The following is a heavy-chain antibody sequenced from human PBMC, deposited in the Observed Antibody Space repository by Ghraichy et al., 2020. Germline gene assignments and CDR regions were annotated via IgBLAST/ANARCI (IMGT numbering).Heavy chain of an antibody. J-gene: IGHJ4*02. CDR3: ARYPGEYYFDY. CDR2: IKQDGSEK. V-gene: IGHV3-7*01. CDR1: GFTFSSYW. Sequence: GESLNISCAASGFTFSSYWMSWVRQAPGKGLEWVANIKQDGSEKYYVDSVKGRFTISRDNAKNSLYLQMNSLRAEDTAMYYCARYPGEYYFDYWGQGTLVTVSS.